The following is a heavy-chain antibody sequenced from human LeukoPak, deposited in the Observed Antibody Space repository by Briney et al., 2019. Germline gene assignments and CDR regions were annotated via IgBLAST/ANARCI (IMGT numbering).Heavy chain of an antibody. CDR2: IYYSGST. J-gene: IGHJ4*02. Sequence: SETLSLTCTVSGGSISSSSYYWGWIRQPPGKGLEWIGSIYYSGSTYYNPSLKSRVTISVDTSKNQFPLKLSSVTAADTAVYYCARTEIAAAGIGFFDYWGQGTLVTVSS. D-gene: IGHD6-13*01. CDR3: ARTEIAAAGIGFFDY. CDR1: GGSISSSSYY. V-gene: IGHV4-39*01.